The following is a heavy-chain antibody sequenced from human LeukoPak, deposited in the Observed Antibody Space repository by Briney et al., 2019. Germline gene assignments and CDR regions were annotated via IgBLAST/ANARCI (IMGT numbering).Heavy chain of an antibody. V-gene: IGHV3-15*01. Sequence: GGSLRLSCAASGFTFSNAWMSWVGQAPGKGLEWVGRIKSKTDGGTTDYAAPVKGRFTIPRDDSKNTLYLQMNSLKTEDTAVYYCTTGYSSGWYNDYWGQGTLVTVSS. CDR3: TTGYSSGWYNDY. D-gene: IGHD6-19*01. CDR2: IKSKTDGGTT. J-gene: IGHJ4*02. CDR1: GFTFSNAW.